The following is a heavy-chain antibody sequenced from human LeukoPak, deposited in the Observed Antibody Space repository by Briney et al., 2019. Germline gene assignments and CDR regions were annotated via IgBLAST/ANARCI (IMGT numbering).Heavy chain of an antibody. J-gene: IGHJ4*02. CDR3: ATESMLDWSGFDY. CDR2: MSYDGNNK. Sequence: PGGSLRLYCVASGFTFSRYVMHWVRQAPGKGLEWVAFMSYDGNNKYYADSVKGRFTISRDNSKNTLYLQMNSLRTGDTAVYYCATESMLDWSGFDYWGQGTLVTVSS. CDR1: GFTFSRYV. D-gene: IGHD3-9*01. V-gene: IGHV3-30*04.